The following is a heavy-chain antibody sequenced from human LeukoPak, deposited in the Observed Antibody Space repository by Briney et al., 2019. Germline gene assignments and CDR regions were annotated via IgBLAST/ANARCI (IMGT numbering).Heavy chain of an antibody. V-gene: IGHV3-21*01. CDR2: ISSSSSYI. CDR3: ARVNPPRS. CDR1: GFTFSNAW. Sequence: PGGSLRLSCAASGFTFSNAWMSWVRQAPGKGLEWVSSISSSSSYIYYADSVKGRFTISRDNAKNSLYLQMNSLRAEDTAVYYCARVNPPRSWGQGTLVTVSS. D-gene: IGHD1-14*01. J-gene: IGHJ4*02.